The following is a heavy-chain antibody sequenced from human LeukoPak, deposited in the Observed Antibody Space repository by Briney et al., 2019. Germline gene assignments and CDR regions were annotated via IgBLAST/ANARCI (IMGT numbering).Heavy chain of an antibody. J-gene: IGHJ6*03. CDR2: IYYSGDTNH. Sequence: PSETLSPTCTVSGGSISGYYWTWIRQPAGKGLEWIGRIYYSGDTNHNYNPSFESRVTISGDTSKNQFSLRLKSVTAADTAVYYCARDSPDGYTHEHYYYYMDGWGKGTTVTVSS. CDR1: GGSISGYY. V-gene: IGHV4-4*07. D-gene: IGHD5-18*01. CDR3: ARDSPDGYTHEHYYYYMDG.